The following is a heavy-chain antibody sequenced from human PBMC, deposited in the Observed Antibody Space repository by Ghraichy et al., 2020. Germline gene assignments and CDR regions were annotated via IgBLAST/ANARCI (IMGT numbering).Heavy chain of an antibody. CDR2: IFYNDEE. J-gene: IGHJ5*02. CDR3: AHEGYGSDNWFDA. D-gene: IGHD2-8*02. Sequence: SCPTLVKPTQTLTLTCTFSGFSLSATGVGVGWIRQPPGKALEWLALIFYNDEERYNPSLNSRLNIAKDTSKNYVVLTMTNMDPVDTATYYCAHEGYGSDNWFDAWGQGILVTVSS. V-gene: IGHV2-5*01. CDR1: GFSLSATGVG.